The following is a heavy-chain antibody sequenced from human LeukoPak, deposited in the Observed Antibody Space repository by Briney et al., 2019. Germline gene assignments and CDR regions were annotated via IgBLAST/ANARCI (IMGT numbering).Heavy chain of an antibody. CDR1: GFTFSSYS. D-gene: IGHD3-16*01. CDR2: ISSSSSTI. V-gene: IGHV3-48*04. J-gene: IGHJ3*02. Sequence: GALRLSCAASGFTFSSYSMNWVRQAPGKGLEWVSYISSSSSTIYYADSVKGRFTISRDNAKNSLYLQMNSLRADDTAMYYCAAERGTAFDIWGQGTMVTVSS. CDR3: AAERGTAFDI.